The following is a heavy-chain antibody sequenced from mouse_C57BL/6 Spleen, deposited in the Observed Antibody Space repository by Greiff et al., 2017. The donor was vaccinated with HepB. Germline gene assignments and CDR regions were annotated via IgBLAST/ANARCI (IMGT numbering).Heavy chain of an antibody. CDR3: ARRGSSSMDY. CDR2: IDPSASYT. CDR1: GYTFTSYW. J-gene: IGHJ4*01. Sequence: QVQLQQPGAELVRPGTSVKLSCKASGYTFTSYWMHWVKQRPGQGLEWIGVIDPSASYTNYNQKFKGKATLTVDTSSSTAYMQLSSLTSEDSAVYYCARRGSSSMDYWGQGTSVTVSS. V-gene: IGHV1-59*01. D-gene: IGHD1-1*01.